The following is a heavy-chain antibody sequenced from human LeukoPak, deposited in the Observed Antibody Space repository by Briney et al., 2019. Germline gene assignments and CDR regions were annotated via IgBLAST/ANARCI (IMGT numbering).Heavy chain of an antibody. CDR2: ISYDGSNK. D-gene: IGHD4-17*01. Sequence: GGSLRLSCAASGFTFSSYGMHWVRQAPGKGLDWVAVISYDGSNKYYADSVKGRFTISRDNSKNTLYLQMNSPRAEDTAVYYCARDYGDYLEYFQHWGQGTLVTVSS. CDR1: GFTFSSYG. CDR3: ARDYGDYLEYFQH. V-gene: IGHV3-30*03. J-gene: IGHJ1*01.